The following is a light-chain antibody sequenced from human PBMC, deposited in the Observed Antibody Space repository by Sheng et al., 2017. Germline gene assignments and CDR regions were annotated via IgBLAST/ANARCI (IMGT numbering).Light chain of an antibody. CDR3: QQYYITPPT. J-gene: IGKJ1*01. CDR1: QGISNS. V-gene: IGKV1-NL1*01. CDR2: AAS. Sequence: DIQMTQSPSSLSASVGDRVTITCRASQGISNSLAWYQQKPRKAPKLLLSAASRLETGVPSRFSGSGSGTVYTLTISYLQPEDFATYYCQQYYITPPTFGQGTKVEIK.